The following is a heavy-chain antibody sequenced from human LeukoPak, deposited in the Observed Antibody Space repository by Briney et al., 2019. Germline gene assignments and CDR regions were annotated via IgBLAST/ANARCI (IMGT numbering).Heavy chain of an antibody. Sequence: KASQTLSLTCTVSGGSISSGDYYWSWIRQPPGKALDWFGYIYYSGSTYYNPSLKSRVTISVDTSKNQFSLKLSSVTAADTAVYYCAREYDYGDYPGYWGQGTLVTVSS. CDR1: GGSISSGDYY. CDR2: IYYSGST. J-gene: IGHJ4*02. D-gene: IGHD4-17*01. CDR3: AREYDYGDYPGY. V-gene: IGHV4-30-4*01.